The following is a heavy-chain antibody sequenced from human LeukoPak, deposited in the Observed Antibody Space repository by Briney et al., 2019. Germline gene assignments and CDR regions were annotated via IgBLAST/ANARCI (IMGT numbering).Heavy chain of an antibody. CDR2: IYYIGST. CDR1: RGSISSYY. J-gene: IGHJ4*02. D-gene: IGHD6-13*01. CDR3: ARHTDIAPLSSLNY. V-gene: IGHV4-59*08. Sequence: SETLSLTCTVSRGSISSYYWSWIRQTPAKGLEWIGVIYYIGSTNYNPFLKSGVTISHHKTKNQFSSKLSYVTAANTAVYYFARHTDIAPLSSLNYWGQGTLVTVSS.